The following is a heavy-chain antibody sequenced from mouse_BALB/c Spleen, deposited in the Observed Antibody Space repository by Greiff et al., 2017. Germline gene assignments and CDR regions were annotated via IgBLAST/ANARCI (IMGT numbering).Heavy chain of an antibody. D-gene: IGHD1-1*01. Sequence: QVQLQQSGAELVKPGASVKLSCKASGYTFTSYYMYWVKQRPGQGLEWIGEINPSNGGTNFNEKFKSKATLTVDKSSSTAYMQLSSLTSEDSAVYYCTRGYYYGICFDYWGQGTTLTVSS. J-gene: IGHJ2*01. V-gene: IGHV1S81*02. CDR1: GYTFTSYY. CDR3: TRGYYYGICFDY. CDR2: INPSNGGT.